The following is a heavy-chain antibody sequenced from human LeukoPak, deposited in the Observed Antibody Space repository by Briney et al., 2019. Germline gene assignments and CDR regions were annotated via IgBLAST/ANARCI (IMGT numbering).Heavy chain of an antibody. J-gene: IGHJ4*02. CDR2: IYYSGST. V-gene: IGHV4-59*01. Sequence: SETLSLTCTVSGVSISNYYWSWIRQPPGKGLEWIGYIYYSGSTNYSPSLKSRVTISLDTSKNQFSLKLSSVTAADTAVYYCARGGGYRVDYWGQGTLVTVSS. CDR1: GVSISNYY. D-gene: IGHD5-24*01. CDR3: ARGGGYRVDY.